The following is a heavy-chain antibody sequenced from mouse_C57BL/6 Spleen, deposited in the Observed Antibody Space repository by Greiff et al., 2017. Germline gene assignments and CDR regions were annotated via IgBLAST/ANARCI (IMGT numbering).Heavy chain of an antibody. CDR3: ARVLEAMDY. CDR2: ISNGGGST. CDR1: GFTFSDYY. J-gene: IGHJ4*01. Sequence: EVKVVESGGGLVQPGGSLKLSCAASGFTFSDYYMYWVRQTPEKRLEWVAYISNGGGSTYYPDTVKGRFTISRDNAKNTLYLQMSRLKSEDTAMYYCARVLEAMDYWGQGTSVTVSS. V-gene: IGHV5-12*01.